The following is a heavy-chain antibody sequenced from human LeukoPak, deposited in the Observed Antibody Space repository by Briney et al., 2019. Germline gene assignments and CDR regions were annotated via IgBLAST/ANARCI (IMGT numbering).Heavy chain of an antibody. CDR2: ISAYNGNT. Sequence: ASVKVSCKASGYTFTSYGISWVRQAPGQGLEWMGWISAYNGNTNYAQKLQGRVTMTTATSTSTAYMELRSLRSDDTAVYYCARDKDWAYYYDSSGYYYFDAFDIWGQGTMVTVSS. CDR1: GYTFTSYG. J-gene: IGHJ3*02. CDR3: ARDKDWAYYYDSSGYYYFDAFDI. D-gene: IGHD3-22*01. V-gene: IGHV1-18*01.